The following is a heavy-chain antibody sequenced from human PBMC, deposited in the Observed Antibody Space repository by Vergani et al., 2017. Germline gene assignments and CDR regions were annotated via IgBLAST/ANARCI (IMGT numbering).Heavy chain of an antibody. V-gene: IGHV3-30*03. Sequence: QVQLVESGGGEVQPGRSLRLSCSAAGFPFSDYGVHWVRQAPGKGLEWVSVISYDGNKKNYADSVKGRFTISRDNSKNTLYLEMNALRAEDTAVYYCARSLEHDPIFGVVIGPIRNWFDPWGQGTLVTVSS. CDR1: GFPFSDYG. CDR3: ARSLEHDPIFGVVIGPIRNWFDP. CDR2: ISYDGNKK. J-gene: IGHJ5*02. D-gene: IGHD3-3*01.